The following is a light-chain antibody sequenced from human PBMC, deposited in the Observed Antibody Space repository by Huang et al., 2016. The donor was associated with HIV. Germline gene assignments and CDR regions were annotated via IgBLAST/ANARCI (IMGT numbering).Light chain of an antibody. J-gene: IGKJ3*01. CDR2: DAS. CDR1: QSVSSY. V-gene: IGKV3-11*01. Sequence: EIVLTQSPATLSLSPGERATLSCRASQSVSSYFDWYQQKPGQAPRLLIYDASDRATGIPAMFSGSGSRTDFTLTSSSLEPEDFAVYDCQQRSNWPPEVTFGPGTKVDIK. CDR3: QQRSNWPPEVT.